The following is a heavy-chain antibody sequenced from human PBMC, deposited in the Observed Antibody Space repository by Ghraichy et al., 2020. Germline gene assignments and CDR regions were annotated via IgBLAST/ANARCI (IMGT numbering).Heavy chain of an antibody. Sequence: SETLSLTCSVIGDSISNTYWWSWVRQSPGKGLEWIGQISHGGTTNYNPSLKRRVSISLDRSKRQFFLKLNSVSGADTAIYFCARRVTLSGVVSYHWLDPWGQGIPVTVSS. CDR1: GDSISNTYW. J-gene: IGHJ5*02. D-gene: IGHD3-3*01. CDR3: ARRVTLSGVVSYHWLDP. V-gene: IGHV4-4*02. CDR2: ISHGGTT.